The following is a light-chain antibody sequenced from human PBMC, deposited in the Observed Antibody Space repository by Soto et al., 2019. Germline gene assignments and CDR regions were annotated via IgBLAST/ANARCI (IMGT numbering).Light chain of an antibody. CDR3: QQYNNYPWT. Sequence: DIQMTQSPSTLSASVGDRVTITCRASQSISTWLAWYQQKPGKAPKFLIHDASSLESGDPSRFSGSGSETEFTLTISSLEPDDVATYYCQQYNNYPWTFGQGTKVDIQ. V-gene: IGKV1-5*01. CDR1: QSISTW. J-gene: IGKJ1*01. CDR2: DAS.